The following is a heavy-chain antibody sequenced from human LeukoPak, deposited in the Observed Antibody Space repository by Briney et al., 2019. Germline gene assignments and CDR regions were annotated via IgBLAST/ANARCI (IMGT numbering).Heavy chain of an antibody. CDR1: GDSISSGDYY. Sequence: PSETLSLTCTVSGDSISSGDYYWSWIRQPPGKGLEWIGYIYYSGNTNYNPSLKSRVTISVDTSKNQFSLKLSSVTAADTAVYYCARDRGETGTLFDYWGQGTLVTVSS. D-gene: IGHD1/OR15-1a*01. J-gene: IGHJ4*02. CDR2: IYYSGNT. V-gene: IGHV4-61*08. CDR3: ARDRGETGTLFDY.